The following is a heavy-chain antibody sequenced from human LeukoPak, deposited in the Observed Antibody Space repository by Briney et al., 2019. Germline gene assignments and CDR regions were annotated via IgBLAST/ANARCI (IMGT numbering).Heavy chain of an antibody. CDR3: ARDRVYYYDSSGFIEEYYYGMDV. CDR1: GGSISSYY. CDR2: IYYSGST. J-gene: IGHJ6*02. Sequence: NASETLSLTCTVSGGSISSYYWSWIRQPPGKGLEWIGYIYYSGSTNYNPSLKSRVTISVDTSKNQFSLKLSSVTAADTAVYYCARDRVYYYDSSGFIEEYYYGMDVWGQGTTVTVSS. V-gene: IGHV4-59*01. D-gene: IGHD3-22*01.